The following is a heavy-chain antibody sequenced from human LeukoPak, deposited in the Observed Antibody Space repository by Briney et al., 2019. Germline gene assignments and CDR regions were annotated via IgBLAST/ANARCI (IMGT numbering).Heavy chain of an antibody. CDR2: IYYSGNT. CDR3: ARSDTAMVRWDYYYGMDV. Sequence: SETLSLTCTVSGGSISSTTFYWGWIRQPPGKGLEWIGSIYYSGNTYYNPSLKSRVTISVDTSKNQFSLKLSSVTAADTAVYYCARSDTAMVRWDYYYGMDVWGQGTTVIVSS. D-gene: IGHD5-18*01. V-gene: IGHV4-39*01. J-gene: IGHJ6*02. CDR1: GGSISSTTFY.